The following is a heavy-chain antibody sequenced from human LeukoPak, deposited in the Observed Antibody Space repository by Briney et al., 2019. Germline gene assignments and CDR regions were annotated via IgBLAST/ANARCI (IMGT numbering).Heavy chain of an antibody. CDR3: AKVHSSSWYYFDY. V-gene: IGHV3-30*18. CDR2: ISYDGSNK. D-gene: IGHD6-13*01. J-gene: IGHJ4*02. CDR1: GFTFSSYG. Sequence: GRSLRLSCAASGFTFSSYGMHWVRQAPGKGLEWVAVISYDGSNKYYADSVKGRFTISRDNSKNTLYLQMNSLRAEDTAVYYRAKVHSSSWYYFDYWGQGTLVTVSS.